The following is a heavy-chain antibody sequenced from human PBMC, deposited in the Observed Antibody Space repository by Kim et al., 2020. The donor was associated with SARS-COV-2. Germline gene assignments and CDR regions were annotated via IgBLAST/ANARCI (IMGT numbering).Heavy chain of an antibody. CDR2: IYYSGST. CDR3: ARDGKTGYDSSYYYGMDV. CDR1: GGSISSYY. V-gene: IGHV4-59*13. D-gene: IGHD3-3*01. J-gene: IGHJ6*02. Sequence: SETPSLTCTVSGGSISSYYWSWIRQPPGKGLEWIGYIYYSGSTNYNPSLKSRVTISVDTSKNQFSLKLSSVTAADTAVYYCARDGKTGYDSSYYYGMDVWGQGTTVTVSS.